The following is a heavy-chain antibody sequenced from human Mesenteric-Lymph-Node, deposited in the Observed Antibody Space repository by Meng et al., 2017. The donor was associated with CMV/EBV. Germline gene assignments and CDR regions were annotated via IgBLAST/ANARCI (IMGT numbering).Heavy chain of an antibody. CDR3: VRDGHDFLGGLDAFDI. CDR1: GYRLTNHG. D-gene: IGHD3/OR15-3a*01. CDR2: ISGINGNT. J-gene: IGHJ3*02. Sequence: ASVKVSCKASGYRLTNHGVSWVRQAPGQGLEWMGWISGINGNTNYAQRFQGRVTMTTDTSTNTAYMEMRSLRSDDTAVYYCVRDGHDFLGGLDAFDIWGQGTMVTVSS. V-gene: IGHV1-18*01.